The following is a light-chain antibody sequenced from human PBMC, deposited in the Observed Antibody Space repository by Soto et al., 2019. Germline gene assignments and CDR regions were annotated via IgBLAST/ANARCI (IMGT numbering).Light chain of an antibody. V-gene: IGKV3-20*01. Sequence: EIVLTQSPGTLSLSPGERATLSCRASQSITSSYLAWYQEKPRQAPRLLIYHTSTRAPCIPDRFSGSGSGTDFTLIINRLEPEDFAVYYCQQYDTFPYTFGQGTKLEI. CDR3: QQYDTFPYT. J-gene: IGKJ2*01. CDR1: QSITSSY. CDR2: HTS.